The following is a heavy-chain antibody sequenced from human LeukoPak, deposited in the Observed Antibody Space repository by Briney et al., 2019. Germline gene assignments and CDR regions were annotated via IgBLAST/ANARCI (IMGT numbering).Heavy chain of an antibody. CDR3: ASGGRFYHFQH. J-gene: IGHJ1*01. V-gene: IGHV3-53*01. D-gene: IGHD3-16*01. CDR2: IYSGGST. Sequence: GGSLRLSCAAAGFTVSSNYMSWVRQAPGKGLEWVSVIYSGGSTYYADSVKGRFTISRDNSKDTLYLQMNSLRAEDTAVYYCASGGRFYHFQHWGQGTLVTVSS. CDR1: GFTVSSNY.